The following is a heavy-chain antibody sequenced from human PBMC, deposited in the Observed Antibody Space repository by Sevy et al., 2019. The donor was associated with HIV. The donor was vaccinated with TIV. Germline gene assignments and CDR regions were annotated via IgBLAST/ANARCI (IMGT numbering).Heavy chain of an antibody. CDR2: ISSSSSTI. V-gene: IGHV3-48*02. J-gene: IGHJ4*02. Sequence: GGSLRLSCAASGFTFSSYSMNWVRQAPGKGLQWVSYISSSSSTIYYADSVKGRFTISRDNAKNSLYLQMNSLRDEDTAVYYCAREYYYDSSGYGYWGQGTLVTVSS. CDR1: GFTFSSYS. D-gene: IGHD3-22*01. CDR3: AREYYYDSSGYGY.